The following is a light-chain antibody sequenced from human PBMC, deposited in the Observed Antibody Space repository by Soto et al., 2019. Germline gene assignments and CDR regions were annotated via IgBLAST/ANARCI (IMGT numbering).Light chain of an antibody. CDR1: RTVGSK. J-gene: IGKJ2*01. CDR3: QQYSNWKT. Sequence: EIVMTQSPATLSVSPGERVTHSCRASRTVGSKLAWYQQKPGQAPRLLISDASTRATGIPARFSGSGSGTEFTLTISSLQSEDFAVYYCQQYSNWKTFGQGTKLEIK. V-gene: IGKV3-15*01. CDR2: DAS.